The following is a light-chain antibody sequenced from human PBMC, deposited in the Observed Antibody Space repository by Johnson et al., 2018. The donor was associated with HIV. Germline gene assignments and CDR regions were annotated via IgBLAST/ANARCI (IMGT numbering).Light chain of an antibody. CDR2: DNN. CDR1: SSNIGNNY. J-gene: IGLJ1*01. Sequence: QSVLTQPPSVSAAPGQKVTISCSGSSSNIGNNYVSWYQQFPGTAPKLLIYDNNKRPSGIPDRFSGSKSGTSATLGITGLQTGDEADYYCGTWDISLSAGGCFGPWTKVTVL. CDR3: GTWDISLSAGGC. V-gene: IGLV1-51*01.